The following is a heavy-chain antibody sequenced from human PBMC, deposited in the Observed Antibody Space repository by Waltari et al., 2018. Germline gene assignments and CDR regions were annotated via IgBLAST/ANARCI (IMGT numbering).Heavy chain of an antibody. CDR1: GFSFSTYW. Sequence: EVQLVESGGGLVQPGGSLRLSCAASGFSFSTYWMHWVRQAPGKGLVSVSQINTDGSTTDYADSGKGRFTVSRDNAKSTLFLQMNSLRDEDTAVYYCVWFSSSFLGDCGGQGTLVTVSS. D-gene: IGHD6-13*01. V-gene: IGHV3-74*01. CDR2: INTDGSTT. CDR3: VWFSSSFLGDC. J-gene: IGHJ4*02.